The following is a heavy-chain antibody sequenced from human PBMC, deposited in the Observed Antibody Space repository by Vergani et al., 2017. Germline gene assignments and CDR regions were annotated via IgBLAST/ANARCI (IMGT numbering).Heavy chain of an antibody. CDR1: GYTFTGYY. CDR2: IIPILGIA. J-gene: IGHJ4*02. D-gene: IGHD6-13*01. CDR3: ASQPGIAEYYFDY. Sequence: QVQLVQSGAEVKKPGASVKVSCKASGYTFTGYYMHWVRQAPGQGLEWMGRIIPILGIANYAQKFQGRVTITADKSTSTAYMERSSLRSEDTAVYYCASQPGIAEYYFDYWGQGTLVTVSS. V-gene: IGHV1-69*09.